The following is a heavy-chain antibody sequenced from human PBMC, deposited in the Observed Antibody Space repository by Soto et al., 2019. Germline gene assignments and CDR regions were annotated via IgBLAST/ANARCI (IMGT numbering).Heavy chain of an antibody. CDR1: GGTFSSDA. CDR3: ASSAVAGIFSYYYGMDV. J-gene: IGHJ6*01. Sequence: QVQLVHSGAEVKKPGSSGKVSCKASGGTFSSDAISWVRQDPGQGVEWMGGIIPIFGTANYAQKFQGRVTITADESTSTAYMELRSLRYEDTAVYYCASSAVAGIFSYYYGMDVWGQGTTVTVSS. D-gene: IGHD6-19*01. CDR2: IIPIFGTA. V-gene: IGHV1-69*01.